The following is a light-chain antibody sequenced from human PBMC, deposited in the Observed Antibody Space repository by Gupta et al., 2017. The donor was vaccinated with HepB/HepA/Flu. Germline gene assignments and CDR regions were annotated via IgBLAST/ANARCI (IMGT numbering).Light chain of an antibody. J-gene: IGLJ3*02. Sequence: SYELTQPPSVSVSPGQPATITCSGNKLGDKYVGWYQQKPGQSPVLVMYKDTKRPSLIPERFSGSNSGNTATLTISGTQAMDEADYYCQAWDVTVGVVFGGGTKLTVL. V-gene: IGLV3-1*01. CDR1: KLGDKY. CDR3: QAWDVTVGVV. CDR2: KDT.